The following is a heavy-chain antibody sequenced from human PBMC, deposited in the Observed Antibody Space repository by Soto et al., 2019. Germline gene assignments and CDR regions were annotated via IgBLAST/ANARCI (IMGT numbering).Heavy chain of an antibody. J-gene: IGHJ4*02. Sequence: RALRLSCAAYGFTFTNAWMSWVRQAPGKGLEWVGRIKSKTDGGTTAYAAPVKGRFTISRDDSKNTLYLQMNSVKTEDTAVYYCTTDRLDSSSSAISSGYWDQGTLVTVSS. V-gene: IGHV3-15*01. CDR1: GFTFTNAW. D-gene: IGHD6-6*01. CDR2: IKSKTDGGTT. CDR3: TTDRLDSSSSAISSGY.